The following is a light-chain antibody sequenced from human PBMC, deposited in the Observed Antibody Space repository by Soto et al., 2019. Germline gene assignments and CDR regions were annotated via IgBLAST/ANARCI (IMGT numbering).Light chain of an antibody. CDR2: GAT. V-gene: IGKV3-20*01. CDR3: QQYGRSSKST. Sequence: EIVLTQSPGTLSASPGERATLSCRASQSVSGNYLAWYQQKLGQAPRLLIYGATSRATGIPDRFSGSVSGGHFALSGSRVHPEGFALYYCQQYGRSSKSTIRPGTKVHIK. CDR1: QSVSGNY. J-gene: IGKJ3*01.